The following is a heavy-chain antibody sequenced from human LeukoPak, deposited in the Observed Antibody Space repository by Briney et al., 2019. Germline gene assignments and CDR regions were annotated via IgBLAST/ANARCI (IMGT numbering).Heavy chain of an antibody. V-gene: IGHV3-7*01. CDR3: ARDLNPTAPRKYY. J-gene: IGHJ4*02. D-gene: IGHD2/OR15-2a*01. CDR1: GFTFSSYW. CDR2: INRDGSEIY. Sequence: GGSLRLSCAASGFTFSSYWMSWVRQAPGKGLQWVADINRDGSEIYYYVDYVKGRFTISRDNGRNSLFLQMSSLRAEDTGLYYCARDLNPTAPRKYYWGQGTLATVCS.